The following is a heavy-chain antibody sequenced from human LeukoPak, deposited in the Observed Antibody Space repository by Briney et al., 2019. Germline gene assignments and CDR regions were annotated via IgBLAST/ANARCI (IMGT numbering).Heavy chain of an antibody. CDR3: ARASGYGDYDFGYFDY. CDR1: GFTVSNNY. V-gene: IGHV3-66*01. D-gene: IGHD4-17*01. J-gene: IGHJ4*02. Sequence: GGSLRLSCAASGFTVSNNYMSWVRQAPGKGLEWVSVIYSGGSTYYADSVKGRFTVSRDNSKNTLYLQMNSLRAEDMAVYYCARASGYGDYDFGYFDYWGQGTLVTVSS. CDR2: IYSGGST.